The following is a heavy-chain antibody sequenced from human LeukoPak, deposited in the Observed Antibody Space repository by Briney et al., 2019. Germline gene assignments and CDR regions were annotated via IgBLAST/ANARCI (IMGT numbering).Heavy chain of an antibody. CDR1: GFTFTSSA. CDR2: IVVGSGNT. V-gene: IGHV1-58*02. Sequence: SVKVSCKASGFTFTSSAMQGVRQARGQRREWIGWIVVGSGNTNYAQKFQERVTITRDMATSTAYMELSSLRSEDTAVYYCAAALYTAMGSFDYWGQGTLVTVSS. CDR3: AAALYTAMGSFDY. J-gene: IGHJ4*02. D-gene: IGHD5-18*01.